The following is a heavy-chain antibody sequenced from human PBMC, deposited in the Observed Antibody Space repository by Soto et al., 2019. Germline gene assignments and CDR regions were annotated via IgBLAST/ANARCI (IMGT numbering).Heavy chain of an antibody. CDR2: INPIGTT. Sequence: QVQLQQWGAGLLKPSETLSLTCAVYGGSFSGYYWSWIRQPPGKGLEWIGEINPIGTTNYTPSLKRRATMSGDTPKNQFSLKMTSVTAAATAVYYCASGGDGGAAIWGQGTLVTVSS. CDR1: GGSFSGYY. D-gene: IGHD4-17*01. J-gene: IGHJ4*02. CDR3: ASGGDGGAAI. V-gene: IGHV4-34*01.